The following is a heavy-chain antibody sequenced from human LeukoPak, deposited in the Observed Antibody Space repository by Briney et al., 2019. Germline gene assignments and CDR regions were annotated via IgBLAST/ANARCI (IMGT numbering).Heavy chain of an antibody. D-gene: IGHD6-13*01. CDR2: IYTSGST. CDR3: ARGRGSSWYFGWGYFDY. CDR1: GGSISSSNYY. V-gene: IGHV4-61*02. Sequence: SETLSLTCTVSGGSISSSNYYWNWIRQPAGKGLEWIGRIYTSGSTNYNPSLKSRVTISVDTSKNQFSLKLSSVTAADTAVYYCARGRGSSWYFGWGYFDYWGQGTLVTVSS. J-gene: IGHJ4*02.